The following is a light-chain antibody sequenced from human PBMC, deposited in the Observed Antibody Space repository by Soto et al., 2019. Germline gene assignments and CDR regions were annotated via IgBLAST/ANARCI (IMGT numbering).Light chain of an antibody. V-gene: IGKV3-15*01. CDR2: AAS. J-gene: IGKJ3*01. CDR3: QHYHNWPFT. CDR1: QAVSSN. Sequence: EIVMTQSPATLSVSPGERATLSCRASQAVSSNLASYQQKPGQAPRLLIYAASTRAAGIPERSSGSGYGTGFTLPTPSLQSEPFAVYYCQHYHNWPFTFGPGTKVDIK.